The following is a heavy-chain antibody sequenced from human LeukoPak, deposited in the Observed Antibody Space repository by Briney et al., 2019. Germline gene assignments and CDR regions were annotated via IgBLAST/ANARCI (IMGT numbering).Heavy chain of an antibody. J-gene: IGHJ5*02. V-gene: IGHV5-51*01. Sequence: GESLQISCKGSGYSFTSYWIGWVRQLPGKGLEWMGIIYPGDSDTRYSPSFQGQVTISADKSISTAYLQWSSLKASDTAMYYCARRARIIDNGDYDENWFDPWGQGTLVTVSS. CDR2: IYPGDSDT. CDR1: GYSFTSYW. CDR3: ARRARIIDNGDYDENWFDP. D-gene: IGHD4-17*01.